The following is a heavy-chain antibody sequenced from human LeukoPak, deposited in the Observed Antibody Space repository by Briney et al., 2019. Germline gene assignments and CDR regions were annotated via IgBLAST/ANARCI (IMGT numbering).Heavy chain of an antibody. D-gene: IGHD6-19*01. V-gene: IGHV3-73*01. CDR1: GFTFSDSA. Sequence: PGGSLKLSCAASGFTFSDSAMNWVRQASGKGLEWVGHIRGETNSYATAYAASVRGRFTISRDDSKNTAYLQMNSLKTEDTAVYYCTGGSGWYSPDYWGQGTLVTVSS. J-gene: IGHJ4*02. CDR3: TGGSGWYSPDY. CDR2: IRGETNSYAT.